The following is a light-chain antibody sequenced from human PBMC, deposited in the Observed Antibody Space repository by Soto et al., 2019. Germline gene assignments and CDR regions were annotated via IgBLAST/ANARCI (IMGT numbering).Light chain of an antibody. CDR3: QQYAASPRT. Sequence: EIVLTQSPGTLSLSPRERATLSCRASQSVTSNSLAWYQHRPGQAPRLLIYGVSNRAPGIPDRFSGSGSGTHFPLTIRRLEPEDFAVYYCQQYAASPRTFGQGTQVEVK. CDR2: GVS. CDR1: QSVTSNS. J-gene: IGKJ1*01. V-gene: IGKV3-20*01.